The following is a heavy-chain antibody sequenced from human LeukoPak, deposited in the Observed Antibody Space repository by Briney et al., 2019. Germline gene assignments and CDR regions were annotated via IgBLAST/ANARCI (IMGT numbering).Heavy chain of an antibody. V-gene: IGHV3-20*04. J-gene: IGHJ4*02. CDR2: VNWNGGST. D-gene: IGHD1-1*01. Sequence: GGSLRLSCAASGFTFDDYGLRWVRQAPGKGLEWVYGVNWNGGSTGYADSVKGRFTISRDNAKNSLYLQMNSLRAEDTALYYCARVDNWNDGDKLFDYWGQGTLVTVSS. CDR1: GFTFDDYG. CDR3: ARVDNWNDGDKLFDY.